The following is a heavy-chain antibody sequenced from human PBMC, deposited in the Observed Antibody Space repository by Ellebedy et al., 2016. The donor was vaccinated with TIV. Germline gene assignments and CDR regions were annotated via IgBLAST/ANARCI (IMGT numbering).Heavy chain of an antibody. CDR1: GYTFTRYG. CDR3: ARSRLGGGHWYFDF. Sequence: ASVKVSXXVSGYTFTRYGMSWVRQAPGQGLEWMGWIAVYNGHTKYAQKFQDRVVMTPETATSTAYMELRSLRSDDTAVYYCARSRLGGGHWYFDFWGRGTLVTVSS. D-gene: IGHD3-16*01. J-gene: IGHJ2*01. V-gene: IGHV1-18*01. CDR2: IAVYNGHT.